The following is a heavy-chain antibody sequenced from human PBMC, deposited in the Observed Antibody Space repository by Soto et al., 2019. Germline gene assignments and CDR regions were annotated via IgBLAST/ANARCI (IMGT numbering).Heavy chain of an antibody. J-gene: IGHJ4*02. Sequence: HPGGSLRLSCAASGFTFSSYAMSWVRQAPGKGLEWVSAISGSGGSTYYADSVKGRFTISRDNSKNTLYLQMNSLRAEDTAVYYCAKDRGYYDSSGYYYVFFDYWGQGTLVTV. CDR3: AKDRGYYDSSGYYYVFFDY. V-gene: IGHV3-23*01. D-gene: IGHD3-22*01. CDR1: GFTFSSYA. CDR2: ISGSGGST.